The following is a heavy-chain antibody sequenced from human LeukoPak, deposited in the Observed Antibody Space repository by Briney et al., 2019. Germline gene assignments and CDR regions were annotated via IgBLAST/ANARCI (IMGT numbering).Heavy chain of an antibody. CDR1: GGSISNYY. V-gene: IGHV4-59*01. D-gene: IGHD6-19*01. CDR2: IYYSGST. CDR3: ARGGSFYYYYYMDV. Sequence: ETLSLTCTVSGGSISNYYWSWIRQPPGKGLEWIGYIYYSGSTNYNPSLKSRVTISVDTSKNQFSLKLSSVTAADTAVYYCARGGSFYYYYYMDVWGKGTTVTISS. J-gene: IGHJ6*03.